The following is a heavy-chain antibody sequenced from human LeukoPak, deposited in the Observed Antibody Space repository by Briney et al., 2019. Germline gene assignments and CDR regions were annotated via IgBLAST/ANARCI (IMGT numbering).Heavy chain of an antibody. CDR2: INPSGGST. J-gene: IGHJ4*02. CDR1: GYTFTSYY. Sequence: ASVKVSCKASGYTFTSYYMHWVRQAPGQGLEWMGIINPSGGSTSYAQKFQGRVTMTRDMSTSTVYMELSSLRSEDTAVYYCATVGGGVRYFDWLSLAFDYWGQGTLVTVSS. V-gene: IGHV1-46*01. D-gene: IGHD3-9*01. CDR3: ATVGGGVRYFDWLSLAFDY.